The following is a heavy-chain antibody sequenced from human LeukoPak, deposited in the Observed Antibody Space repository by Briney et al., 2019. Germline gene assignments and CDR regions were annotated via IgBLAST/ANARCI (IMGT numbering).Heavy chain of an antibody. CDR1: GFSVGTNY. V-gene: IGHV3-53*01. CDR2: IYAGGNT. CDR3: VGGHDLEFEF. Sequence: PGGSLRLSCAASGFSVGTNYMTWVRQAPGKGLEWVSMIYAGGNTYYRGSVKGRFTISRDSSKNTVFLHMSGLRDDDTAVYYCVGGHDLEFEFWGQGTLVIVSS. J-gene: IGHJ5*01. D-gene: IGHD4-23*01.